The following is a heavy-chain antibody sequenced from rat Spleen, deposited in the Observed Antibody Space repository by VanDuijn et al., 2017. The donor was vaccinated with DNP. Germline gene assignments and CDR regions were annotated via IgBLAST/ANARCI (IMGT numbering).Heavy chain of an antibody. Sequence: QVQLKESGPGLVQPSQTLSLTCTVSGFSLTSYGVSWVRQPPGKGLEWIGAIWSGGSTDYNSALKSRLIIRRDTSKSQVFLKMNSLQTEDTAMYFCVRWEGINGYWGQGTLVTVSS. CDR2: IWSGGST. V-gene: IGHV2-16*01. J-gene: IGHJ3*01. CDR1: GFSLTSYG. CDR3: VRWEGINGY. D-gene: IGHD1-11*01.